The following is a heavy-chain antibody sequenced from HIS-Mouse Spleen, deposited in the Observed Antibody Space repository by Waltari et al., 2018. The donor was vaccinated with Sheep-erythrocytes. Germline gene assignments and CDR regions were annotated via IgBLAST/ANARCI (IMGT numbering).Heavy chain of an antibody. J-gene: IGHJ4*02. CDR2: INHSGST. Sequence: QVQLQQWGAGLLKPSETLSLTCAVYGGSFSGYYWSWIRQPPGKGLEWIGEINHSGSTNYNPSLKSRVTISVHTSKNQFSLKLSSVTAADTAVYYCARGGRRTGFDYWGQGTLVTVSS. D-gene: IGHD3-9*01. V-gene: IGHV4-34*01. CDR3: ARGGRRTGFDY. CDR1: GGSFSGYY.